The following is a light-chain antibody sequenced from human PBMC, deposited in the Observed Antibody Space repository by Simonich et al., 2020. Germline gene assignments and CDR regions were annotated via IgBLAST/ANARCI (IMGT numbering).Light chain of an antibody. CDR1: ALPKQS. J-gene: IGLJ2*01. CDR3: QSADSSGTYVV. V-gene: IGLV3-25*03. CDR2: KDS. Sequence: SYELTQPPSVSVSPGQTARITCSGDALPKQSAFWYQEKPGQAPVLVIYKDSERHSGIPEGFSGSSSGTTVTLTISGVQAEDEADYYCQSADSSGTYVVFGGGTKLTVL.